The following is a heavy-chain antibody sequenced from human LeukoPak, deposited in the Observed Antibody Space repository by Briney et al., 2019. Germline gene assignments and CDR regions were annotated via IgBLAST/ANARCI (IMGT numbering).Heavy chain of an antibody. CDR1: GFTFSSYG. V-gene: IGHV3-30*18. Sequence: GGSLRLSCAASGFTFSSYGMHWVRQAPGKGLEWVAVISYDGSNKYYADSVKGRFTISRDNSKSTLYLQMNSLRAEDTAVYYCAKDFSVRFLEWGHYYYYGMDVWGQGTTVTVSS. J-gene: IGHJ6*02. CDR3: AKDFSVRFLEWGHYYYYGMDV. CDR2: ISYDGSNK. D-gene: IGHD3-3*01.